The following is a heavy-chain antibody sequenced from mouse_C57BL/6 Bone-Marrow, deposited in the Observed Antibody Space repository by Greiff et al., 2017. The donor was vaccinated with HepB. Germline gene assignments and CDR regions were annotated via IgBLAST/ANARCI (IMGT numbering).Heavy chain of an antibody. Sequence: EVKLQQSGPVLVKPGASVKMSCKASGYTFTDYYMNWVKQSHGKSLEWIGVINPYNGGTSYNQKFKGKATLTVDKSSSTAYMELNSLTSEDSAVYYCARSGGNGDYWGQGTSVTVSS. D-gene: IGHD2-1*01. CDR1: GYTFTDYY. J-gene: IGHJ4*01. V-gene: IGHV1-19*01. CDR3: ARSGGNGDY. CDR2: INPYNGGT.